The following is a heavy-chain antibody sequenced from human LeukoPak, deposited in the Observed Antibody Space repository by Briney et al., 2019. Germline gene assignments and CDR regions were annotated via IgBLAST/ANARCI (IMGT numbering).Heavy chain of an antibody. Sequence: GGAPRLSCAAPGFTFSSYAMSWGPQAPGKGGEWGSAISGSGTGTYYADSVKGRFTISRDNSKNTLYLQMNSLRAEDTAVYYCAKDRALSSSSFDYWGQGTLVTVSS. CDR3: AKDRALSSSSFDY. V-gene: IGHV3-23*01. CDR2: ISGSGTGT. D-gene: IGHD6-6*01. J-gene: IGHJ4*02. CDR1: GFTFSSYA.